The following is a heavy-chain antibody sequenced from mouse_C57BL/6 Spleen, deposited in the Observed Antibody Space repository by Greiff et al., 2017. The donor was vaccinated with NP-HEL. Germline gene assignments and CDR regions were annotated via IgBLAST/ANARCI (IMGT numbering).Heavy chain of an antibody. CDR3: ARYDGVNYFDY. V-gene: IGHV5-16*01. CDR1: GFTFSDYY. CDR2: INYDGSST. J-gene: IGHJ2*01. Sequence: EVHLVESEGGLVQPGSSMKLSCTASGFTFSDYYMAWVRQVPEKGLEWVANINYDGSSTYYLDSLKSRFIISRDNAKNILYLQMSSLKSEDTATYYCARYDGVNYFDYWGQGTTLTVSS. D-gene: IGHD2-3*01.